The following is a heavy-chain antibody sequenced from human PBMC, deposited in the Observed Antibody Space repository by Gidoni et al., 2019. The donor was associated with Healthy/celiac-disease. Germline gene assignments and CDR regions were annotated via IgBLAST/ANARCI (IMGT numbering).Heavy chain of an antibody. D-gene: IGHD2-2*02. Sequence: EVQLVESGGGLVQPGGSLKLSCAASGFTFSGSAMHWVRQASGKGLEWVGRIRSKANSYATAYAASVKGRFTISRDDSKNTAYLQMNSLKTEDTAVYYCTRSPPGPYNYYYMDVWGKGTTVTVSS. CDR2: IRSKANSYAT. J-gene: IGHJ6*03. CDR3: TRSPPGPYNYYYMDV. CDR1: GFTFSGSA. V-gene: IGHV3-73*02.